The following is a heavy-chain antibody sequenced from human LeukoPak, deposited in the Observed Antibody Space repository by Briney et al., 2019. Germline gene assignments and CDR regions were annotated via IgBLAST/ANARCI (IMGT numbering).Heavy chain of an antibody. D-gene: IGHD1-26*01. CDR1: GGSISSGSYY. Sequence: PSETLSLTCTVSGGSISSGSYYWSWIRQPAGKGLEWIGRIYTSGSTNYNPSLKSRVTISADTSKNQFSLKLSSVTAADTAVYYCAGSGSYSRYFDYWGQGTLVTVSS. V-gene: IGHV4-61*02. CDR3: AGSGSYSRYFDY. CDR2: IYTSGST. J-gene: IGHJ4*02.